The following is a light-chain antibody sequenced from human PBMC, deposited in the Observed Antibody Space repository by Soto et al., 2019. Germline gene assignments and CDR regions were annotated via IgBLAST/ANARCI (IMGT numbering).Light chain of an antibody. J-gene: IGLJ1*01. V-gene: IGLV1-40*01. CDR1: SSNIGAGYE. CDR2: GNG. CDR3: QSYDERVTAYV. Sequence: QSVLTQPPSVSGAPGQRVTVSCTGTSSNIGAGYEVHWYHQLPGTAPKLLVSGNGNRPSGVPDRLSASKSGTSASLAITGLQAEDEGHYFCQSYDERVTAYVFGSGTKVTVL.